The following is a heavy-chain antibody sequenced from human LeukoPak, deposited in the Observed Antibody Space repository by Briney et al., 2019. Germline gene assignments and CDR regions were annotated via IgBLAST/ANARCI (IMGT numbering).Heavy chain of an antibody. CDR2: ISWNSGSI. Sequence: PGRSLRLSCAASGFTFDDYAMHWVRQAPGKGLEWVSGISWNSGSIGYADSVKGRFTISRDNAKNSLYLQMNSLRAEDTALYYCAKDFPYYDILTGYYSDAFDIWGQGTMVTVSS. CDR1: GFTFDDYA. J-gene: IGHJ3*02. CDR3: AKDFPYYDILTGYYSDAFDI. D-gene: IGHD3-9*01. V-gene: IGHV3-9*01.